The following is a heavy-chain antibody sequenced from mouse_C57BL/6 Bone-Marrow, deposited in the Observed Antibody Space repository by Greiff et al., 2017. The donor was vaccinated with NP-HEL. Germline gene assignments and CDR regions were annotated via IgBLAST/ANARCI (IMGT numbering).Heavy chain of an antibody. D-gene: IGHD3-2*02. J-gene: IGHJ4*01. CDR1: GFTFSSYA. CDR3: TRSLDSSGYDYAMDY. CDR2: ISSGGDYI. V-gene: IGHV5-9-1*02. Sequence: EVMLVESGEGLVKPGGSLKLSCAASGFTFSSYAMSWVRQTPEKRLEWVAYISSGGDYIYYADTVKGRFTISRDNARNTLYLQMSSLKSEDTAMYYCTRSLDSSGYDYAMDYWGQGTSVTVSS.